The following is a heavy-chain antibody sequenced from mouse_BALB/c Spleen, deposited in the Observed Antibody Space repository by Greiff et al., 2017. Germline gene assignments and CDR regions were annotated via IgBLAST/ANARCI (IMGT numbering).Heavy chain of an antibody. CDR3: ARHHYYGSSYDAMDY. V-gene: IGHV5-6*01. J-gene: IGHJ4*01. CDR2: ISSGGSYT. D-gene: IGHD1-1*01. Sequence: EVKLVESGGDLVKPGGSLKLSCAASGFTFSSYGMSWVRQTPDKRLEWVATISSGGSYTYYPDSVKGRFTISRDNAKNTLYLQMSSLKSEDTAMYYCARHHYYGSSYDAMDYWGQGTSVTVSS. CDR1: GFTFSSYG.